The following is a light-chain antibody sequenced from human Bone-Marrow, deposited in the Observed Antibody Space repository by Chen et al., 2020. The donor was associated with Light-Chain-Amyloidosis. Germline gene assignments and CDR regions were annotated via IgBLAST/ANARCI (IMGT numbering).Light chain of an antibody. CDR2: DVS. V-gene: IGLV2-14*01. CDR3: CSYAGSSTLV. CDR1: SSDVGGYNY. J-gene: IGLJ3*02. Sequence: QPALTQPAPVSGSPGQSTTIACTGTSSDVGGYNYVSWYQQHPGKAPKLMIYDVSNRPSGVSNRFSGSKSGNTASLTISGLQAEDEADYYCCSYAGSSTLVFGGGTKLTVL.